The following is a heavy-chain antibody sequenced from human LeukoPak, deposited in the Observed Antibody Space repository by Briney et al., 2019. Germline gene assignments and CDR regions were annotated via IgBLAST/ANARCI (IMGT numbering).Heavy chain of an antibody. Sequence: GGSLRLSCAASGFTFSSYWMSWVRQAPGRGLEWVANIKQDGSQKYYVDSVKGRFTISRDNTKNSLYLQMNSLRAEDTAVYFCAGRGTTGWYVAYWGQGTLVTVSS. CDR2: IKQDGSQK. J-gene: IGHJ4*02. CDR3: AGRGTTGWYVAY. D-gene: IGHD6-19*01. CDR1: GFTFSSYW. V-gene: IGHV3-7*01.